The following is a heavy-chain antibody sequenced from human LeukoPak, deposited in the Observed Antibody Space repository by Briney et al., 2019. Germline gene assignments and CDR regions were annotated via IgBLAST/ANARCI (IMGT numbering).Heavy chain of an antibody. D-gene: IGHD6-19*01. CDR2: ISGGGVST. CDR1: GFTFSAYA. CDR3: AKEITNDNGWSADY. J-gene: IGHJ4*02. V-gene: IGHV3-23*01. Sequence: GGSLRLSCAASGFTFSAYAMSWVRQAPGKGLEWVSGISGGGVSTKYADSVKGRFTTSRDNSRNTLYLQMSGLRAEDTAIYYCAKEITNDNGWSADYWGQGTLVTVSS.